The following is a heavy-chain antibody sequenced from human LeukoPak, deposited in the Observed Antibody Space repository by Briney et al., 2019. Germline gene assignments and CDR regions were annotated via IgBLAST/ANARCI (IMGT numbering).Heavy chain of an antibody. D-gene: IGHD3-3*01. J-gene: IGHJ4*02. CDR2: ISYDGSNK. Sequence: GGSLRLSCAASGFTFSSYAVHWVRQAPGRGLEWVAVISYDGSNKYYADSMKGRFSISRDNSKNTLYRQMNSLRAEDTAVYYCARRYDGFDYWGQGTLVTVSS. CDR3: ARRYDGFDY. V-gene: IGHV3-30-3*01. CDR1: GFTFSSYA.